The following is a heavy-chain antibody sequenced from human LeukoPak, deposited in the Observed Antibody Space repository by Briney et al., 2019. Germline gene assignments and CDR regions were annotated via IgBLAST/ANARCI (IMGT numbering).Heavy chain of an antibody. Sequence: ASVKVSCKASGYTFTSYDNNWVRQATGQGLEWMGWMNPNSGNTGYAQKFQGRVTMTRNTSISTAYMELSSLRSEDTAVYYCARGPNWNSSGYYYVSWGQGTLVTVSS. D-gene: IGHD3-22*01. CDR1: GYTFTSYD. J-gene: IGHJ4*02. CDR2: MNPNSGNT. V-gene: IGHV1-8*01. CDR3: ARGPNWNSSGYYYVS.